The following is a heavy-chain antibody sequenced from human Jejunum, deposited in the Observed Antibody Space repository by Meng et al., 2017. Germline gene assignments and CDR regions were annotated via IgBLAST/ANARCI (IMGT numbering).Heavy chain of an antibody. V-gene: IGHV3-7*01. Sequence: GESLKISCVASGFTFNTFWMTWVRQAPGRGLEWVATIKKDGREAKYLDSVEGRFVISRDNGKNSVDLQMNSLRVEDTAVYFCARLRDFESGSFHRDFDYWGQGTLVTVSS. J-gene: IGHJ4*02. CDR2: IKKDGREA. CDR3: ARLRDFESGSFHRDFDY. CDR1: GFTFNTFW. D-gene: IGHD3-10*01.